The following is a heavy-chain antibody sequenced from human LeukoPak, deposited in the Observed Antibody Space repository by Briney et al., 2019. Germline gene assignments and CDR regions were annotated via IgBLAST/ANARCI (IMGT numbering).Heavy chain of an antibody. CDR1: RFTFSNYE. CDR3: ATCSPSSWYYFDF. J-gene: IGHJ4*02. Sequence: PGGSLRLSCAASRFTFSNYEMHWVRQAPGKGLEWLSYISSSGNTIYYANSVKGRFTISRDNSKNSLYLQMNSLRAEDTAVYYCATCSPSSWYYFDFWGRGALVTVSS. D-gene: IGHD6-13*01. CDR2: ISSSGNTI. V-gene: IGHV3-48*03.